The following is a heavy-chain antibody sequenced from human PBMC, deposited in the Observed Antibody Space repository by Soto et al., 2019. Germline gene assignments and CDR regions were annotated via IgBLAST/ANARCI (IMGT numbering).Heavy chain of an antibody. V-gene: IGHV1-46*01. D-gene: IGHD3-10*01. CDR2: INPSGGST. CDR3: ARGPDYYGSGSYYKVIGNWFDP. J-gene: IGHJ5*02. Sequence: ASVKVSCKASGYTFTSYYMHWVRQAPGQGLEWMGIINPSGGSTSYAQKFQGRVTMTRDTSTSTVYMELSSLRPEDTAVYYCARGPDYYGSGSYYKVIGNWFDPWGQGTLVTVSS. CDR1: GYTFTSYY.